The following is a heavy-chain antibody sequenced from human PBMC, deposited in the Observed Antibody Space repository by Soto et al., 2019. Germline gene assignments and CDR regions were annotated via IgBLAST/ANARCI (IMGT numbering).Heavy chain of an antibody. CDR1: GFTFSSYA. Sequence: GGSLRLSCAASGFTFSSYAMSWVRQAPGKGLEWVSAISGSGGSTYYADSVKGRFTISRDNSKNTLYLQMNSLGAEDTAVYYCAKDNKYCSSTSCPDVWGQGTTVTVSS. V-gene: IGHV3-23*01. J-gene: IGHJ6*02. CDR3: AKDNKYCSSTSCPDV. CDR2: ISGSGGST. D-gene: IGHD2-2*01.